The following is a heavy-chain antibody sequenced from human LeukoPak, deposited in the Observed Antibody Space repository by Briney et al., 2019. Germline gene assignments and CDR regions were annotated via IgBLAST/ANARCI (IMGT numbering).Heavy chain of an antibody. CDR1: GFTFSSYG. V-gene: IGHV3-33*01. CDR2: IWYDGSNK. CDR3: ARERDTAMVYGMDV. Sequence: GGSLRLSCAASGFTFSSYGMHWVRQAPGKGLEWVAVIWYDGSNKYYADSVKGRFTISRDNSKNTLYLQMNSLRAEDTAVYYCARERDTAMVYGMDVWGQGTTVTVSS. J-gene: IGHJ6*02. D-gene: IGHD5-18*01.